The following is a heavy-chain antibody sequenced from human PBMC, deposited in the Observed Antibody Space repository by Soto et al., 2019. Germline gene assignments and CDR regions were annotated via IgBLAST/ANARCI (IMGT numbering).Heavy chain of an antibody. CDR3: ARGRQFAFDI. CDR1: GDSVSSNTVG. V-gene: IGHV6-1*01. CDR2: TLYRSKWYN. J-gene: IGHJ3*02. Sequence: QVQLQQSGPGLVKPSQTLSLTCAISGDSVSSNTVGWNWIRQSPSRGLEWLGRTLYRSKWYNDYTASVKGRIIVNADTSKNQVSLHLDSVTPEDTAVYYCARGRQFAFDIWGQGTVVTVSS.